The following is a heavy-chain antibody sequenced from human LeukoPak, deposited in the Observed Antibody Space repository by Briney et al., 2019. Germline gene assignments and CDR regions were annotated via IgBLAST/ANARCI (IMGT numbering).Heavy chain of an antibody. CDR2: ISYDGSNK. J-gene: IGHJ6*02. CDR1: GFTFSSYG. CDR3: AKDFYDSSGYQGGMDV. V-gene: IGHV3-30*18. Sequence: GGSLRLFCSASGFTFSSYGMLRVRQAPGKGLEGVADISYDGSNKYYTDSVKGRFTISRDNSKNTLYLQMNSLRAEDTAVYYCAKDFYDSSGYQGGMDVWGQGTTVTVSS. D-gene: IGHD3-22*01.